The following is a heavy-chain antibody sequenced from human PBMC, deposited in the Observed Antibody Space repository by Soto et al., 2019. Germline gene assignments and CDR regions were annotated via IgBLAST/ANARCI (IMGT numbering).Heavy chain of an antibody. D-gene: IGHD2-15*01. Sequence: GGSLRLSCAASGFTFSSYGMHWVRQAPGKGLEWVAVIWYDGSNKYYADSVKGRFTISRDNSKNTLYLQMNGLRAEDTAVYYCAREKYCSGGSCKNRAFDIWGQGTMVTVS. CDR1: GFTFSSYG. CDR2: IWYDGSNK. J-gene: IGHJ3*02. V-gene: IGHV3-33*01. CDR3: AREKYCSGGSCKNRAFDI.